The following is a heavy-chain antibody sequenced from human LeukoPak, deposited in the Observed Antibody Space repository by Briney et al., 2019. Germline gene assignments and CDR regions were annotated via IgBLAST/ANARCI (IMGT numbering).Heavy chain of an antibody. CDR3: ARLYSYDSLDY. D-gene: IGHD3-16*02. V-gene: IGHV3-23*01. CDR1: GFTFSTYA. CDR2: ISPTGDGA. J-gene: IGHJ4*02. Sequence: PGGSLRLSCAASGFTFSTYALHWVRQAPGKGLEWVSAISPTGDGAYYADSVKGRFTISRDNSKNTLYVQMNSLRAEDTAVYYCARLYSYDSLDYWGQGTLVTVSS.